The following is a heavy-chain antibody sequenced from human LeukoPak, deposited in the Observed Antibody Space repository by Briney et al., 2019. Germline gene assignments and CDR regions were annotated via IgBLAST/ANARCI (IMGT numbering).Heavy chain of an antibody. D-gene: IGHD1-1*01. Sequence: SVKVSCKASGGTFSSYAISWVRQAPGQGLEWMGRIIPILGIANCAQKFQGRVTITADKSTSTAYMELSGLRSEDTAVYYCAREGGTTGTTYAFDIWGQGTMVTVSS. CDR2: IIPILGIA. V-gene: IGHV1-69*04. CDR1: GGTFSSYA. CDR3: AREGGTTGTTYAFDI. J-gene: IGHJ3*02.